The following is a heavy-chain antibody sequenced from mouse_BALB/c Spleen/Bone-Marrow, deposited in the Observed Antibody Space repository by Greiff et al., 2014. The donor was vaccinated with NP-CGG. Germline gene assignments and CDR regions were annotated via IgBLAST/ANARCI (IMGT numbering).Heavy chain of an antibody. V-gene: IGHV5-12-1*01. CDR2: TTNGGDNT. J-gene: IGHJ4*01. CDR1: GFAFSRYD. CDR3: VRHKNYYAMDY. Sequence: VQLKESGGGLVKPGGSLKLSCAASGFAFSRYDMSWVRQTPEKRLEWVAYTTNGGDNTYYPDTVKGRFTISRDNAKNTLYLQMSSLKSEDTAMYYSVRHKNYYAMDYWGQGTSVTVSS.